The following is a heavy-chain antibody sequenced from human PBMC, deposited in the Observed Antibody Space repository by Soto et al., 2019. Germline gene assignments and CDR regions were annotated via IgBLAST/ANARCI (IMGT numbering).Heavy chain of an antibody. D-gene: IGHD2-2*01. CDR1: GYTFTSYA. V-gene: IGHV1-3*01. J-gene: IGHJ6*03. CDR2: INAGNGNT. Sequence: ASVKVSCKASGYTFTSYAMHWVRQAPGQRLEWMGWINAGNGNTKYSQKFQGRVTITRDTSASTAYMELSSLRSEDTAVYYCARMPYCSSTSCYGYYYYYMDVWGKGTTVTVSS. CDR3: ARMPYCSSTSCYGYYYYYMDV.